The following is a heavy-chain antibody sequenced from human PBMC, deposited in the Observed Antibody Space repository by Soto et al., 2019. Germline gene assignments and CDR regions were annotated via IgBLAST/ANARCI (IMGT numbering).Heavy chain of an antibody. J-gene: IGHJ5*02. Sequence: VKVSCKASGYTFTGYYMHWVRQAPGQGLEWMGWINPNSGGTNYAQKFQGWVTMTRDTSISTAYMELSSLRSDDTAVYYCARGVGYCSGGSCFYWFDPWGQGTLVTVSS. CDR1: GYTFTGYY. D-gene: IGHD2-15*01. CDR3: ARGVGYCSGGSCFYWFDP. CDR2: INPNSGGT. V-gene: IGHV1-2*04.